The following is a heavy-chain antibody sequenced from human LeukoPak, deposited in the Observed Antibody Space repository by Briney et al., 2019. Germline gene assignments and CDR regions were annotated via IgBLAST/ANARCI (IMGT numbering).Heavy chain of an antibody. D-gene: IGHD2-2*01. V-gene: IGHV3-30-3*01. CDR3: ARSYCSSTSCYLFDY. Sequence: GGSLRLSCAASGFTFSSYAMHWVRQAPGKGLEWVAVISYDGSNKYYADSVKGRFTISRDNSKNTLYLQMNSLRAEDTAVYCCARSYCSSTSCYLFDYWGQGTLVTVS. CDR1: GFTFSSYA. J-gene: IGHJ4*02. CDR2: ISYDGSNK.